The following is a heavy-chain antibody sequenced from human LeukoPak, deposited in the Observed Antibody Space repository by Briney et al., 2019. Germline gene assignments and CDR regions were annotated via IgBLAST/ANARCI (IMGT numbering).Heavy chain of an antibody. CDR2: ISGSGGST. CDR1: GFTFSSYA. D-gene: IGHD3-22*01. J-gene: IGHJ4*02. CDR3: AKLGRGIVANIDY. Sequence: GGSLRLSCAASGFTFSSYAMSWVRQAPGKGLEWVTAISGSGGSTYYADSVKGRFTISRDNSKNTLYLQMNSLRAEDTAVYYCAKLGRGIVANIDYWGQGTLVTVSS. V-gene: IGHV3-23*01.